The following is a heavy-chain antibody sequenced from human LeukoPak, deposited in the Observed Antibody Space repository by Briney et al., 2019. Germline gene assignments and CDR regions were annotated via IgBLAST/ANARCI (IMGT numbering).Heavy chain of an antibody. J-gene: IGHJ6*04. Sequence: PGGSLRLSCAASGFSFSDYWMSWVRQAPGKGLEWVANIKKDGSEKHYVDSVKGRFTISRDNAKNSVYLQMNSLRAEDTAVYYCAELGITMIGGVWGKGTTVTISS. D-gene: IGHD3-10*02. CDR2: IKKDGSEK. CDR1: GFSFSDYW. CDR3: AELGITMIGGV. V-gene: IGHV3-7*01.